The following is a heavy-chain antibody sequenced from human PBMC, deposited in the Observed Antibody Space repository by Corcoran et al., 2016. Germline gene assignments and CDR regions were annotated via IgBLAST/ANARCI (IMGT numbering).Heavy chain of an antibody. Sequence: QLQLQESGPGLVKPSATLSLTCTVSGGSISSSSYYWGWIRQPTGKGLEWIGSIYYSGSTYYNPSLKSRVTISVDTSKNQFSLKLSSVTAADTAVYDCARYTDFWSGYYHRDYWGQGTLVTVSS. CDR1: GGSISSSSYY. V-gene: IGHV4-39*07. CDR3: ARYTDFWSGYYHRDY. CDR2: IYYSGST. D-gene: IGHD3-3*01. J-gene: IGHJ4*02.